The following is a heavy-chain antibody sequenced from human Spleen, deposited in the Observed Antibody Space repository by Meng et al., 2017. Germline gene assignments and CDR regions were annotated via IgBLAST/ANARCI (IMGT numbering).Heavy chain of an antibody. CDR3: ARGPTTMAHDFDY. J-gene: IGHJ4*02. V-gene: IGHV4-34*01. Sequence: WWAGFVMHSEPRSLTSVFSCGSFCDYYWSCVIQPPGKGLAWIGEINHSGSTNSNPSLVSRATISVDTSQNNLSLKLSSVTAADSAVYYCARGPTTMAHDFDYWGQGTLVTVSS. CDR2: INHSGST. D-gene: IGHD4-11*01. CDR1: CGSFCDYY.